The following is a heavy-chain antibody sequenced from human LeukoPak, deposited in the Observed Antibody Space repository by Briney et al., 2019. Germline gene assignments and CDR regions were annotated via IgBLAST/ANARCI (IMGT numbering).Heavy chain of an antibody. CDR1: GYTFTSYG. J-gene: IGHJ5*02. D-gene: IGHD6-13*01. CDR3: AREGGYSSSWSNWFDP. V-gene: IGHV1-18*01. CDR2: ISAYNGNT. Sequence: ASVKVSCKASGYTFTSYGISWVRQAPGQGLEWMGWISAYNGNTNYAQKLQGRVTMTTDTSTSAAYMELRSLRSDDTAVYYCAREGGYSSSWSNWFDPWGQGTLVTVSS.